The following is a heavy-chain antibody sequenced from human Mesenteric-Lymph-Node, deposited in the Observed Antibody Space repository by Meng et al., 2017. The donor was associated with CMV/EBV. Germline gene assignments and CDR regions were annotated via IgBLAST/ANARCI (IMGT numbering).Heavy chain of an antibody. CDR3: ARRRNYYGSGSRNWFDP. CDR2: IRYDGSNK. D-gene: IGHD3-10*01. V-gene: IGHV3-30*02. CDR1: GFSFSSYG. Sequence: GESLKISCAASGFSFSSYGMHWVRQAPGKGLEWVAFIRYDGSNKYYADSVKGRFTISRDNSKNTLYVQMNSLRAEDTAVYYCARRRNYYGSGSRNWFDPWGQGTLVTVSS. J-gene: IGHJ5*02.